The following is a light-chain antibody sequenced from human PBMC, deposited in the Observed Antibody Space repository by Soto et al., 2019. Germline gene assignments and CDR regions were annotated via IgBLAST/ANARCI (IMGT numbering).Light chain of an antibody. Sequence: EIVLTQSPGTLSWSPVEGATVSFMASQSVSSTYLIWYQQKPGQAPRLLIYGASSRATGIPDRFSGSGSGTDFTLTISRLEPEDFAVYYCQQYGSLSWTFGQGTKVDIK. V-gene: IGKV3-20*01. CDR3: QQYGSLSWT. CDR1: QSVSSTY. J-gene: IGKJ1*01. CDR2: GAS.